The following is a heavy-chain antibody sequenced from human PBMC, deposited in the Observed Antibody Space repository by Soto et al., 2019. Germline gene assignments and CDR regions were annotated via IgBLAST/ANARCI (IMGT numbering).Heavy chain of an antibody. Sequence: NPSETLSLTCGVFGSLRVYYWNWIRQPPGKGLEWIGKIDHSGSTKYNPSLESRVSISLDTSKKEVSLNLGSVTAADTAIYYCARAYDYRDPRDALDTWGHGTMVNVSS. CDR2: IDHSGST. CDR1: GSLRVYY. D-gene: IGHD5-12*01. V-gene: IGHV4-34*01. J-gene: IGHJ3*02. CDR3: ARAYDYRDPRDALDT.